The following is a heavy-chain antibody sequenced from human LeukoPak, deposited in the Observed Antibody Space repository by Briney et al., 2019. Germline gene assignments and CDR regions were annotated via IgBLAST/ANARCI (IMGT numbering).Heavy chain of an antibody. CDR1: AYTFTGYY. CDR2: INPKTVDT. J-gene: IGHJ4*02. V-gene: IGHV1-2*04. Sequence: SVTVSFKSSAYTFTGYYRHWVRQAPGPGLEHMGWINPKTVDTKHAPRLQGWVTLTRDTSISTVYMELSSLRSDASAIYYCAGEYCSGGTCRQGFDYWGQGTLVTVSS. CDR3: AGEYCSGGTCRQGFDY. D-gene: IGHD2-15*01.